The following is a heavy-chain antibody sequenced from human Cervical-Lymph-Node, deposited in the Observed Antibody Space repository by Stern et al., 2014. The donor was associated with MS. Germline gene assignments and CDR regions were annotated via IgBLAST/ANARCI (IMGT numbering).Heavy chain of an antibody. J-gene: IGHJ4*02. Sequence: VQLVESGGGVIQPGGSLRLSCTASGFTVSRDYMTWVRQAPGQGLEWVSLITNVGSTLYTDYVKGRFAISRDDSKNTVYLHMTSLRAEDTAMYYCARDTSSPERSDWWGQGTLVTVSS. CDR3: ARDTSSPERSDW. CDR2: ITNVGST. V-gene: IGHV3-53*01. CDR1: GFTVSRDY. D-gene: IGHD1-1*01.